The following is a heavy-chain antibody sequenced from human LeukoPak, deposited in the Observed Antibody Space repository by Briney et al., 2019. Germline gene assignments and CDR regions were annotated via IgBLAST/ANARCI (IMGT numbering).Heavy chain of an antibody. J-gene: IGHJ6*02. Sequence: GGSLRLSCAASGFTFSSYAMHWVRQAPGKGLEWVAVISYDGSNKYYADSVKGRFTISRDNSKNTLYLQMNSLRAEDTAVYYCARELSQYYLYYYDSRDYYGMDVWGQGTTVTVSS. D-gene: IGHD3-22*01. V-gene: IGHV3-30-3*01. CDR3: ARELSQYYLYYYDSRDYYGMDV. CDR1: GFTFSSYA. CDR2: ISYDGSNK.